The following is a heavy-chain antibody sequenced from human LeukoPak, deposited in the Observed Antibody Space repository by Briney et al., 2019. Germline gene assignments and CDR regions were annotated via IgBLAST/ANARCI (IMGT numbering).Heavy chain of an antibody. CDR3: VRAGCLPHWYFDP. Sequence: ASVKISCKASAYTFSSYGISWVRHPPGQGREWVGWVIAYTGNTNSSQKLLSGGSTTTDTYTNKTHIQLRNPRAADTPVYYCVRAGCLPHWYFDPWGRGTLVTVSS. D-gene: IGHD5/OR15-5a*01. V-gene: IGHV1-18*01. CDR2: VIAYTGNT. CDR1: AYTFSSYG. J-gene: IGHJ2*01.